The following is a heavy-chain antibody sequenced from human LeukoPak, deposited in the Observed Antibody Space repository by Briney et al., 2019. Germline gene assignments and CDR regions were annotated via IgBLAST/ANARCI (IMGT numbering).Heavy chain of an antibody. CDR2: IYHSGST. CDR3: ARDLNWFDP. V-gene: IGHV4-38-2*02. Sequence: SETLSLTCTVSGYSISSDYYWGWIRQPPGKGLEWIGNIYHSGSTYYSPSLKSRVTMSVDTSKNQFSLKLSSVTAADTAVYYCARDLNWFDPWGQGTLVTVSS. CDR1: GYSISSDYY. J-gene: IGHJ5*02.